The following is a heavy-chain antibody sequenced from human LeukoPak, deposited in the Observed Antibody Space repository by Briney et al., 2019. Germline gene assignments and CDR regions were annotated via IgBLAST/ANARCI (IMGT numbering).Heavy chain of an antibody. D-gene: IGHD3-10*01. CDR1: GFTFASYG. CDR2: ISGYNGQT. J-gene: IGHJ5*02. V-gene: IGHV1-18*01. CDR3: AREKTRWFGELLPKNWFDP. Sequence: ASVRVSCKTSGFTFASYGITWVRQAPGQGLEWMGWISGYNGQTNYAQKFEGRVTMTTDTSTSTVYMDLRSLRSDDTAVYYCAREKTRWFGELLPKNWFDPWGQGTLVTVSS.